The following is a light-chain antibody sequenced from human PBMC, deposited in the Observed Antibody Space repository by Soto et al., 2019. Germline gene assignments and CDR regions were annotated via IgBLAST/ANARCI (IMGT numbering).Light chain of an antibody. CDR1: SSHY. Sequence: QSVLTQPRSVSGSPGQSVTISCTGASSHYVSWYQQHPGKAPKLIIYDVTKRPSGVPDRFSASKSGSTASLTISGLQAEDEAEYFCCSFAGSYTSYFFGTGTKLTVL. J-gene: IGLJ1*01. V-gene: IGLV2-11*01. CDR2: DVT. CDR3: CSFAGSYTSYF.